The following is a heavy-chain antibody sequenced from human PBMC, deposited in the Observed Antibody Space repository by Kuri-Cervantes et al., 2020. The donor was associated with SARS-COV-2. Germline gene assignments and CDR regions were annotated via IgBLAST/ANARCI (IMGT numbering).Heavy chain of an antibody. Sequence: GESLKISCAASGFTFSSYSMNWVRQAPGKGLEWVSSISSSSSYIYYADSVKGRFTISRDNSKNTLYLQMNSLRAEDTAVYYCANGARDMIVVADDAFDIWGQGTMVTVSS. D-gene: IGHD3-22*01. CDR2: ISSSSSYI. CDR1: GFTFSSYS. CDR3: ANGARDMIVVADDAFDI. J-gene: IGHJ3*02. V-gene: IGHV3-21*01.